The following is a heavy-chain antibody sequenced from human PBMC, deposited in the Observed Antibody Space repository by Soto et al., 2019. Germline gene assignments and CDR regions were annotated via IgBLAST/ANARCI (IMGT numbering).Heavy chain of an antibody. J-gene: IGHJ4*02. Sequence: EVQLLESGGGLVQPGGSLRLSCAASGFRFSTYAMSWVRQAPGQGLEGVSGLFGGGDGITYADSVKGRSTISRDNSKNMFYLQMHSLRAENTAVYYCAKDRQHDGRCPFDHWGQGTLVTVSS. CDR2: LFGGGDGI. CDR3: AKDRQHDGRCPFDH. CDR1: GFRFSTYA. D-gene: IGHD2-8*01. V-gene: IGHV3-23*01.